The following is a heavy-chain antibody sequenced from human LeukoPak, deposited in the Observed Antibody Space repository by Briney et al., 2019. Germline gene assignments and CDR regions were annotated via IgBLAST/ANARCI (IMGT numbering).Heavy chain of an antibody. CDR3: ARGPLYCSSTSCYISHSAGTDY. CDR1: GGSFSGYY. D-gene: IGHD2-2*01. Sequence: SETLSLTCAVYGGSFSGYYWSWIRQPPGKGLEWIGEINHSGSTNYNPSLKSRVTILVDTSKNQFSLKLSSVTAADTAVYYCARGPLYCSSTSCYISHSAGTDYWGQGTLVTVSS. J-gene: IGHJ4*02. V-gene: IGHV4-34*01. CDR2: INHSGST.